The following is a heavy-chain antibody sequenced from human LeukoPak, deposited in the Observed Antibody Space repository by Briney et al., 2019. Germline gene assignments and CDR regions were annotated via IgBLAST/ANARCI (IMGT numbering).Heavy chain of an antibody. CDR2: IRQDGSEK. D-gene: IGHD2-15*01. J-gene: IGHJ4*02. V-gene: IGHV3-7*01. CDR1: GFTFPNYW. CDR3: ARVGRSWELIL. Sequence: EGSLRLSCAASGFTFPNYWMSWVRQAPGKGLEWVANIRQDGSEKFYVDAVKGRFTISRDNDKSSLYLQMNSLRGEDTAVYFCARVGRSWELILWGPGTLVTVS.